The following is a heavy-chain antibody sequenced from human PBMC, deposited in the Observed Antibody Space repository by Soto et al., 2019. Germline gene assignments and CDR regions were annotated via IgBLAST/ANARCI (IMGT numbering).Heavy chain of an antibody. CDR3: ARELWGDCSSTSCYYRAFDI. Sequence: GGSLRLSCAASGFTFSSYSMNWVRQAPGKGLEWVSSISSSSSYIYYADSVKGRFTISRDNAKNSLYLQMNSLRAEDTAVYYCARELWGDCSSTSCYYRAFDIWGQGTMVTVSS. V-gene: IGHV3-21*01. CDR2: ISSSSSYI. CDR1: GFTFSSYS. J-gene: IGHJ3*02. D-gene: IGHD2-2*01.